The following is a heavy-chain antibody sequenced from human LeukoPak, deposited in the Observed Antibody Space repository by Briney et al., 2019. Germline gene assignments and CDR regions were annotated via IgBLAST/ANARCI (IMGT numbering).Heavy chain of an antibody. Sequence: GGSLRLSCAASGFTFSNYYMSWVRQAPGKGLEWVSVIYSGGTTYYADSVKARFTISRDNSKNTLYLQMNGLRVEDTAVYYCARDRGGDSSGYPDYWGQGTLVTVSS. J-gene: IGHJ4*02. CDR2: IYSGGTT. D-gene: IGHD3-22*01. CDR1: GFTFSNYY. V-gene: IGHV3-66*01. CDR3: ARDRGGDSSGYPDY.